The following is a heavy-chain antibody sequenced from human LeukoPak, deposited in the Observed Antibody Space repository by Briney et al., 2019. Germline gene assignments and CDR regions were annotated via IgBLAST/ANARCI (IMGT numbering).Heavy chain of an antibody. J-gene: IGHJ6*02. V-gene: IGHV3-48*03. CDR3: ARVRYYYGMDV. Sequence: GGSLRLSCAAAGFTFSSFEMNWVRQAPGKGLEWVSYISTSGGTRYHADSVKGRFTISRDNAKNSLYLQMNSLRAEDTAVYYCARVRYYYGMDVWGQGTTVIVSS. CDR1: GFTFSSFE. CDR2: ISTSGGTR.